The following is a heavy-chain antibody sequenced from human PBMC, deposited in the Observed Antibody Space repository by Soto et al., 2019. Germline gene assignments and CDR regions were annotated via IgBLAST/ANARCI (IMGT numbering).Heavy chain of an antibody. CDR1: GGSFSGYY. Sequence: SETLSLTCAVYGGSFSGYYWSWIRQPPGKGLEWIGEINHSGSTNYNPSLKSRVTISIDTSKNQFSLKLSSVTAVDTAVYYCARDNSGWRAGGLDVWGQGTTVTVSS. CDR3: ARDNSGWRAGGLDV. D-gene: IGHD6-19*01. J-gene: IGHJ6*02. V-gene: IGHV4-34*01. CDR2: INHSGST.